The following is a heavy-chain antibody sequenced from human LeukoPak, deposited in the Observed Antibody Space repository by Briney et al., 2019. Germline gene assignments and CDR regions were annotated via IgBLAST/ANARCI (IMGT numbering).Heavy chain of an antibody. Sequence: SETLSLTCAVYGGSFSGYYWSWIRQPPGKGLEWIWEINHSGSTNYNPSLKSRVTISVDTSKNQFSLKPSSVTAADTAVYYCARGRTYCSSTSCYSNWFDPWGQGTLVTVSS. CDR3: ARGRTYCSSTSCYSNWFDP. J-gene: IGHJ5*02. CDR1: GGSFSGYY. V-gene: IGHV4-34*01. D-gene: IGHD2-2*01. CDR2: INHSGST.